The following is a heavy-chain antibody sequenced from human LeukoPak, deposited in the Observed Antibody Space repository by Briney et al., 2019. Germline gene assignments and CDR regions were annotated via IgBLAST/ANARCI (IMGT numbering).Heavy chain of an antibody. V-gene: IGHV4-61*02. Sequence: SSQTLSLTCTVSGGSISSGSYYWSWIRQPAGKGLEWIGRIYTSGSTNYNPSLKSRVTISVDTSKNQFSLKLSSVTAADTAVYYCARGEGIAAAGFDYWGQGTLVTVSS. D-gene: IGHD6-13*01. CDR1: GGSISSGSYY. CDR2: IYTSGST. J-gene: IGHJ4*02. CDR3: ARGEGIAAAGFDY.